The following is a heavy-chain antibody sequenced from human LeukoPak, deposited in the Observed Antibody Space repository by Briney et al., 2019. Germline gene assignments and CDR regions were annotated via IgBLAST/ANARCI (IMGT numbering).Heavy chain of an antibody. D-gene: IGHD3-10*01. CDR2: IYYSGST. Sequence: SQTLSLTCTVSGGSISSGDYYWSWIRQPPGKGLEWIGYIYYSGSTYYNPSLKSRVTISVDTSKNQFSLKLSSVTAADTAVYYCARAEAPLWFGEFQGGYFGYWGQGTLVTVSS. CDR3: ARAEAPLWFGEFQGGYFGY. V-gene: IGHV4-30-4*01. J-gene: IGHJ4*02. CDR1: GGSISSGDYY.